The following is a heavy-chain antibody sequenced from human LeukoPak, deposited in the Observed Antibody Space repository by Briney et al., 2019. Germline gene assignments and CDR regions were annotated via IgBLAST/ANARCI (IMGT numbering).Heavy chain of an antibody. V-gene: IGHV3-23*01. D-gene: IGHD4-17*01. CDR2: ISGSGGTT. CDR1: GFTFSSYA. CDR3: ARDAGYGDYGMDY. Sequence: GGSLRLSCAASGFTFSSYAMSWVRQTPAMGLEWVSAISGSGGTTYYADSLKGRFTISRDNSKNTLYLQMNSLRAEDTAVYYCARDAGYGDYGMDYWGQGTLVTVSS. J-gene: IGHJ4*02.